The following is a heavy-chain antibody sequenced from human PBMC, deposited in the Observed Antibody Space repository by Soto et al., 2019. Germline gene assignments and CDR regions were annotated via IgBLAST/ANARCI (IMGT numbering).Heavy chain of an antibody. D-gene: IGHD6-13*01. CDR1: GFTFTSSA. Sequence: ASVKVSCKASGFTFTSSAVQWVRQARGQRLEWIGWIVVGSGNTNYAQKFQERVTITRDMSTSTAYMELSSLKSEDTAVYYCAADGSSSWYYYYYRMDDWGQGTPVTVSS. J-gene: IGHJ6*02. CDR3: AADGSSSWYYYYYRMDD. V-gene: IGHV1-58*01. CDR2: IVVGSGNT.